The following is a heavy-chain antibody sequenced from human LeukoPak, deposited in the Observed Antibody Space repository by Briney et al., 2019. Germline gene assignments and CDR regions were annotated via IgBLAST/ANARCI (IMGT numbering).Heavy chain of an antibody. CDR1: GYNFTTYS. Sequence: EASVKVSCKASGYNFTTYSLAWVRQAPGQSLEWMGWISVNNGGTNYAQSFQDRVTLTRDTSTNTAYLELRSLRSDDTAIIYCATATQPRGYFLHWGQGTLVTVSS. CDR3: ATATQPRGYFLH. D-gene: IGHD2-2*01. CDR2: ISVNNGGT. V-gene: IGHV1-18*01. J-gene: IGHJ1*01.